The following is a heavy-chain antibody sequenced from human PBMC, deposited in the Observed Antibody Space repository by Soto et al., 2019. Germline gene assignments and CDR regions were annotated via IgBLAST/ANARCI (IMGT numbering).Heavy chain of an antibody. V-gene: IGHV3-23*01. CDR2: ISGSGGST. J-gene: IGHJ6*02. Sequence: LRLSCAASGFPFSSYAMSWVRQAPGKGLEWVSAISGSGGSTYYADSVKGRFTISRDNSKDTLYLQMNSLRAEDTAVYYCAKTYGDYGFDYYYGMDVWGQGTTVTVSS. D-gene: IGHD4-17*01. CDR3: AKTYGDYGFDYYYGMDV. CDR1: GFPFSSYA.